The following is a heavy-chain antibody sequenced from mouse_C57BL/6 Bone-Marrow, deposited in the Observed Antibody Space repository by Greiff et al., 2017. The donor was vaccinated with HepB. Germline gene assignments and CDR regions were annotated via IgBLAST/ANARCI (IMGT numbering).Heavy chain of an antibody. V-gene: IGHV6-6*01. J-gene: IGHJ2*01. CDR2: IRNKANNHAT. Sequence: EVQGVESGGGLVQPGGSMKLSCAASGFTFSDAWMDWVRQSPEKGLEWVAEIRNKANNHATYYAESVKGRFTISRDDSKSSVYLQMNSLRAEDTGIYYCTRRSSGYLENYWGQGTTLTVSS. CDR3: TRRSSGYLENY. D-gene: IGHD3-2*02. CDR1: GFTFSDAW.